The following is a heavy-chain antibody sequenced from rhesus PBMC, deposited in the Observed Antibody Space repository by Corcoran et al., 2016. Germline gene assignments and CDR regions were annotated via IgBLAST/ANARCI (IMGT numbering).Heavy chain of an antibody. CDR2: INGNSGTT. J-gene: IGHJ4*01. D-gene: IGHD5-24*01. V-gene: IGHV4-80*01. CDR3: ARSHTVGTVTNFDY. CDR1: GGSFSSYW. Sequence: QVQLQESGPGLVKPSETLSLTCAVSGGSFSSYWWSWIRQPTGKGLEWIGEINGNSGTTNYNPSLKSRVTILKDAAKNQCSLKLSSVTAADTAVYYCARSHTVGTVTNFDYWGQGVLVTVSS.